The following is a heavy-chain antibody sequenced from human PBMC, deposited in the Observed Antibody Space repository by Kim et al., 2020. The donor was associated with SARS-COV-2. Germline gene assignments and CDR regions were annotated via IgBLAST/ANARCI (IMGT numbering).Heavy chain of an antibody. D-gene: IGHD3-22*01. CDR1: GGSISSYY. V-gene: IGHV4-59*08. CDR3: SCFYYYSCGFYYDY. Sequence: SETLSLTCTVSGGSISSYYWSWIRQPPGKGLEWIGYIYYSGSTNYNPSLKTRVTISVDTSNNPFSLKLSSLTASDTSVYYFSCFYYYSCGFYYDYWCQG. CDR2: IYYSGST. J-gene: IGHJ4*02.